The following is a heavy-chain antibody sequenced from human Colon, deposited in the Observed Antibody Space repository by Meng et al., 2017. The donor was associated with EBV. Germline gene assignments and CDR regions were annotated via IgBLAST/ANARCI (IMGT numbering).Heavy chain of an antibody. CDR2: IYYSGST. CDR1: GGSISSGDYY. Sequence: GEPAGAAPGLGQPSTPLSLTCTGSGGSISSGDYYWSWIRQPPGKGLEWIGYIYYSGSTYSNASLKSRVTISIDRSKNQFSLKLSSVTAADTAVYYCARDRKHYGERGWFDPWGQGTLVTVSS. V-gene: IGHV4-30-4*01. D-gene: IGHD4-17*01. CDR3: ARDRKHYGERGWFDP. J-gene: IGHJ5*02.